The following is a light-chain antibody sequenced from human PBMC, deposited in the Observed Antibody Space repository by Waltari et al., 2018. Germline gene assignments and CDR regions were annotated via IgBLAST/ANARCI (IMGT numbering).Light chain of an antibody. CDR2: HAS. Sequence: EIVLTQSPGTVSLSPGDRATLSCRASHSVRIYLAWYQQQPGKAPRLLIDHASTRATGIPDRFSASGSGTDFSLTISRLEPEDFAMYYCQQYVESPATFGQGTKVEIK. V-gene: IGKV3-20*01. J-gene: IGKJ1*01. CDR1: HSVRIY. CDR3: QQYVESPAT.